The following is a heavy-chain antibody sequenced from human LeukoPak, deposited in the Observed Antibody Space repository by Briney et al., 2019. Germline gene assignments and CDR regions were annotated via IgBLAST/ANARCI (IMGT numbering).Heavy chain of an antibody. CDR3: ARNYDRMDY. V-gene: IGHV4-59*01. CDR1: GGSNSDYY. CDR2: IYYSGST. Sequence: PSETLSLTCTVSGGSNSDYYWSWIRQPPGRGLEWLGYIYYSGSTHYNPSLKSRVTMSVDTSKNQFSLKVSSVTAADTAVYFCARNYDRMDYWGQGTLVTVSS. J-gene: IGHJ4*02. D-gene: IGHD3-22*01.